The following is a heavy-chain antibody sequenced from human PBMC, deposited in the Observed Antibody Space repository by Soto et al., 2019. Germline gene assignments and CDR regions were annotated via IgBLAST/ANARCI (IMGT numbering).Heavy chain of an antibody. D-gene: IGHD6-13*01. Sequence: GSLTLSCAASGFFFTTYAINWVRQAPGKGLEWVSGISGSGGATSYADSVKGRFTISRDSSKNTLYLQMNNPRADDTAVYYCAKDAIMVSSSYNYFDYWGQGTLVTVSS. CDR1: GFFFTTYA. CDR3: AKDAIMVSSSYNYFDY. CDR2: ISGSGGAT. J-gene: IGHJ4*02. V-gene: IGHV3-23*01.